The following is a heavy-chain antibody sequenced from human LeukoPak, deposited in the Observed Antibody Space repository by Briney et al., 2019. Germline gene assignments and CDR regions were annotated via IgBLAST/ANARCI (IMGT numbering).Heavy chain of an antibody. V-gene: IGHV1-69*13. CDR1: GGTFSSYA. Sequence: SVKVSCKASGGTFSSYAISWVRQAPGQGLEWMGGIIPIYGTANYAQKFQGRVTITADESTSTAYMELSSLRSEDTAVYYCARAIYSYGSWFDPWGQGSLVTVSS. CDR3: ARAIYSYGSWFDP. J-gene: IGHJ5*02. CDR2: IIPIYGTA. D-gene: IGHD5-18*01.